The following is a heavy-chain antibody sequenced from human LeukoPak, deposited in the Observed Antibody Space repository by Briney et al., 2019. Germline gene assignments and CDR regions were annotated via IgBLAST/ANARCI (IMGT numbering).Heavy chain of an antibody. J-gene: IGHJ4*02. CDR2: ISSSSSYI. CDR1: GFTFSSYS. V-gene: IGHV3-21*01. Sequence: GGSLRLSCAASGFTFSSYSMNWVRQAPGKGLEWVSSISSSSSYIYYADSVKGRFTISRDNAKNSLYLQMNSLRAEDTAVYYCARAKRYYDSSGSSSYCFDYWGQGTLVTVSS. D-gene: IGHD3-22*01. CDR3: ARAKRYYDSSGSSSYCFDY.